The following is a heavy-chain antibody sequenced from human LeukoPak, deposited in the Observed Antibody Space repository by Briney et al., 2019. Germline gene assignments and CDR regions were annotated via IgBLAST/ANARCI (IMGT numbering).Heavy chain of an antibody. CDR3: VRGPVYSSSLDY. CDR2: MNPNSGNT. Sequence: GASVKVSCKASGYTFTSYDINWVRQATGQGLEWMGWMNPNSGNTGYAQKFQGRVTMTRNTSISTAYMELSSLRSEDTAVYYCVRGPVYSSSLDYWGQGTLVTVSS. V-gene: IGHV1-8*01. D-gene: IGHD6-13*01. J-gene: IGHJ4*02. CDR1: GYTFTSYD.